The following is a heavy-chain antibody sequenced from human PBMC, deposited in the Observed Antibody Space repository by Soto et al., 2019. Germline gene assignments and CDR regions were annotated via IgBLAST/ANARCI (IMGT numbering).Heavy chain of an antibody. CDR3: ARAHYGDYGYGMDV. J-gene: IGHJ6*02. D-gene: IGHD4-17*01. CDR1: GGSISSGGYS. CDR2: IYHSGST. Sequence: QLQLQESGSGLVKPSQTLSLTCAVSGGSISSGGYSWSWIRQPPGKGLEWIGYIYHSGSTYYNPSRKSRVTISVDRSKTQFSLQLSSVTAAGTAVYSCARAHYGDYGYGMDVWGQGTTVTVSS. V-gene: IGHV4-30-2*01.